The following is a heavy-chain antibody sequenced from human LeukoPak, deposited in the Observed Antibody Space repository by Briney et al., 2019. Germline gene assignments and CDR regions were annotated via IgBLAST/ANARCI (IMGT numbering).Heavy chain of an antibody. J-gene: IGHJ4*02. V-gene: IGHV5-51*03. D-gene: IGHD6-6*01. CDR1: GYSFTSYW. Sequence: GESLKISCKGSGYSFTSYWIGRVRQMPGKGLEWMGIIYPGDSDTRYTPSFQGQVTISADKSISTAYLQWSSLKASDTAMYYCARRDSSSINYYYFDCWGQGTLVTVSS. CDR2: IYPGDSDT. CDR3: ARRDSSSINYYYFDC.